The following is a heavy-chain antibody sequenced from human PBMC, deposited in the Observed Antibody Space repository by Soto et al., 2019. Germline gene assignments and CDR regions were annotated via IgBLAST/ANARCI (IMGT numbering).Heavy chain of an antibody. J-gene: IGHJ3*02. CDR2: IYYSGST. Sequence: SETLSLTCTVSGGSISRGDYYWSWIRQPPGKGLEWIGYIYYSGSTYYNPSLKSRVTISVDTSKNQFSLKLSSVTAADTAVYYCARDRSGHEEQEEYYYDSSGYWYEDAFDIWGQGAMVTVSS. CDR1: GGSISRGDYY. CDR3: ARDRSGHEEQEEYYYDSSGYWYEDAFDI. V-gene: IGHV4-30-4*01. D-gene: IGHD3-22*01.